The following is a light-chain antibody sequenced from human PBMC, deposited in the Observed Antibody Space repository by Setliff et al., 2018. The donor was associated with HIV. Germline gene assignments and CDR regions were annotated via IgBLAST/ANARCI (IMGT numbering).Light chain of an antibody. Sequence: QSALTQPASVSGSPGQPITISCTGTSSDVGGSNYVSWYQQHPGKAPKLMIYEVSNRPSWVSNRFSGSKSGNTASLTISGLQAEDEADYYCSSYTFSSTPYVFGTGTKVTVL. CDR3: SSYTFSSTPYV. CDR1: SSDVGGSNY. V-gene: IGLV2-14*01. CDR2: EVS. J-gene: IGLJ1*01.